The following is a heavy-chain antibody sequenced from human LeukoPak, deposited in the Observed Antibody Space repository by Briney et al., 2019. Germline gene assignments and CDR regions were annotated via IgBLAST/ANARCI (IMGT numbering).Heavy chain of an antibody. J-gene: IGHJ6*03. D-gene: IGHD5-24*01. CDR1: GGTFSSYA. CDR3: ARGGVDGYNYYYYYYMGV. V-gene: IGHV1-69*05. Sequence: SVKVSCKASGGTFSSYAISWVRQVPGQGLEWMGGIIPIFGTANYAQKFQGRVTITTDESTSTAYMELSSLRSEDTAVYYCARGGVDGYNYYYYYYMGVWGKGTTVTVSS. CDR2: IIPIFGTA.